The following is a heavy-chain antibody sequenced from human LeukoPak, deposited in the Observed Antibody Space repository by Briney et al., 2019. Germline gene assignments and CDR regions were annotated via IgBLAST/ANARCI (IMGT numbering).Heavy chain of an antibody. CDR2: MKSNNGHT. Sequence: ASVKVSCKASGYTFTSFDFNWVRQATGQGLEWMGWMKSNNGHTGYAQKFQGRVTMTRDTSISTAYMELSSLTFEDTAVYYCARGPPNWGMIGYWGQGTLVTVSS. D-gene: IGHD7-27*01. V-gene: IGHV1-8*02. J-gene: IGHJ4*02. CDR3: ARGPPNWGMIGY. CDR1: GYTFTSFD.